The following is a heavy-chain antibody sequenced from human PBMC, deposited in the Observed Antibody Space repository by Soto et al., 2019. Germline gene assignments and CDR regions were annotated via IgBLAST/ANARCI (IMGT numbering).Heavy chain of an antibody. CDR2: IHPNTGGT. CDR1: GYPYTNSY. V-gene: IGHV1-2*02. D-gene: IGHD6-19*01. J-gene: IGHJ6*02. CDR3: ASDFRTRGWFRQAGNFAMDV. Sequence: QVQLVQSGAEVRKPGASVKVSCKASGYPYTNSYMHWVRQAPGQGLEWMGWIHPNTGGTNYAQKFQGRVTMTRDTSVSSVYMELNRLTSDATAIYCCASDFRTRGWFRQAGNFAMDVWGQGTTVTVS.